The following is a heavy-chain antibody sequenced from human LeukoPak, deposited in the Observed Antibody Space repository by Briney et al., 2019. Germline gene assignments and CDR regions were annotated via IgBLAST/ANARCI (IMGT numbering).Heavy chain of an antibody. V-gene: IGHV3-30*02. CDR1: GFDIRSYG. CDR2: LLWGGGAQ. CDR3: AKRKAVAAMSDFDY. D-gene: IGHD6-19*01. Sequence: GGPLRLSCAASGFDIRSYGMPGVRQAPGKGLEWLGFLLWGGGAQYYPDSVKGRFTISRDNSKNTLYLQMNSLRGDHTAVYYCAKRKAVAAMSDFDYWGQGTLVIVSP. J-gene: IGHJ4*02.